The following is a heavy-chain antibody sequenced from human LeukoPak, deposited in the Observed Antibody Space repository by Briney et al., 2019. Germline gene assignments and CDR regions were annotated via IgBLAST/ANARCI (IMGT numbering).Heavy chain of an antibody. V-gene: IGHV1-2*02. CDR2: INPNSGGT. D-gene: IGHD4-17*01. Sequence: ASVKVSCKASGYTFTGYYMHWVRQAPGQGLEWMGWINPNSGGTNYPQKFQGGVTMTRDTSISTAYMDLSRLRSDDTAVYYCARDTGSGDYVFDSWGQGTLVTVSS. CDR1: GYTFTGYY. J-gene: IGHJ4*02. CDR3: ARDTGSGDYVFDS.